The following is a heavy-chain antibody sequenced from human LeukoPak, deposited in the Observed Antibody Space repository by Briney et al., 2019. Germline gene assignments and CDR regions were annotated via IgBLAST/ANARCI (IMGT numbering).Heavy chain of an antibody. V-gene: IGHV3-48*02. Sequence: GGSLRLSCGASGFRLGSYSMDWVRQAPGKGQEWVSHINSGSSTIYYADSVKGRFTISRDNAGNSLYLQMNSLRDEDTAVYYCARVLLERPGIDSFDMWGQGTMVTVSS. CDR1: GFRLGSYS. J-gene: IGHJ3*02. CDR3: ARVLLERPGIDSFDM. CDR2: INSGSSTI. D-gene: IGHD1-1*01.